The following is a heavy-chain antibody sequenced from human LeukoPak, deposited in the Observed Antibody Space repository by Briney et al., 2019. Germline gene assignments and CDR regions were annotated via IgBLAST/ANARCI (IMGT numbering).Heavy chain of an antibody. J-gene: IGHJ4*02. CDR1: GIAFSSYA. D-gene: IGHD3-22*01. V-gene: IGHV3-23*01. CDR3: AKETYYYDSSREIDY. Sequence: PGGSLRLSCAASGIAFSSYAMNWVRQAPGKGLEWISAISGSGDSTYYAESVKGRFTISRDNSKNTLYLQMNSLRAEDTAVYYCAKETYYYDSSREIDYWGQGTLVTVSS. CDR2: ISGSGDST.